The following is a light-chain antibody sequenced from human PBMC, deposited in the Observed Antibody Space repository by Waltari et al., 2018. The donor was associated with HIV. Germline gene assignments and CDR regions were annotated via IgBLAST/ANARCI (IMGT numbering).Light chain of an antibody. Sequence: EIVMTQSPAPLSVSPGERATLSCRASQSVSSNLAWYQQRPGQAPRLLIYGASTRATGIPARCSGSGSGTEFTLTISSLQSEDFAVYYCQQYNNWPPLYTFGQGTKLEIK. V-gene: IGKV3-15*01. CDR3: QQYNNWPPLYT. CDR2: GAS. J-gene: IGKJ2*01. CDR1: QSVSSN.